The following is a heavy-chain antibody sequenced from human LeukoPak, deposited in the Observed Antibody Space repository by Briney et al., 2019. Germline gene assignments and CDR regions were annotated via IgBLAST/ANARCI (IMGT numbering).Heavy chain of an antibody. CDR1: GYSFTSYW. D-gene: IGHD2-8*01. CDR2: IYPGDSDT. V-gene: IGHV5-51*01. CDR3: ARGQYYCTNGVCYLGQQLLSTTPGPFDY. Sequence: GESLKISCKGSGYSFTSYWIGWVRQMPGKGLEWMGIIYPGDSDTRYSPSFQGQVTISADKSISTAYLQWSSLKASDTAMYYCARGQYYCTNGVCYLGQQLLSTTPGPFDYWGQGALVTVSS. J-gene: IGHJ4*02.